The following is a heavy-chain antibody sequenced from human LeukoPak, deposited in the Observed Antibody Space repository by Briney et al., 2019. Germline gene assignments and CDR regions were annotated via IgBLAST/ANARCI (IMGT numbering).Heavy chain of an antibody. CDR1: EFPLSGYG. J-gene: IGHJ4*02. Sequence: PGGPLRPSGAASEFPLSGYGMNWVRKAQGKGLGWVYYISGGGSTIYYADSVKGRFTISRDNAKNSLYLQMNSLRAEDTAVYYCARGTTAGVVVPAATGEFDYWGQGTLVTVSS. CDR2: ISGGGSTI. V-gene: IGHV3-48*03. D-gene: IGHD2-2*01. CDR3: ARGTTAGVVVPAATGEFDY.